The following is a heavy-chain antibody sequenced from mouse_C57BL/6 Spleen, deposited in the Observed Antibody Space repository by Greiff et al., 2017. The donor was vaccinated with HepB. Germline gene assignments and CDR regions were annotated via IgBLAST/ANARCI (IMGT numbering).Heavy chain of an antibody. Sequence: EVQLQQSGPVLVKPGASVKMSCKASGYTFTDYYMNWVKQSHGKSLEWIGVINPYNGGTSYNQKFKGKATLTVDKSSSTAYMELNSLTSEDSAVYYGAEGENDGSSPAWFAYWGQGTLVTVSA. CDR1: GYTFTDYY. J-gene: IGHJ3*01. CDR2: INPYNGGT. D-gene: IGHD1-1*01. CDR3: AEGENDGSSPAWFAY. V-gene: IGHV1-19*01.